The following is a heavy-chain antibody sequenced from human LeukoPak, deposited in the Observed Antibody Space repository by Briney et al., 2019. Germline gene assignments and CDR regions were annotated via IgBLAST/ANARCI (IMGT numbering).Heavy chain of an antibody. CDR3: AKGYDSTYYFYYFMDV. V-gene: IGHV3-23*01. CDR2: ISNSGDTT. Sequence: GGSLRLSCAASGFTFRGYGMTWVRQAPGKGLEWVSVISNSGDTTYYAESVRGRSTISRDNSKSTLYLQMNSLRAEDTAVYYCAKGYDSTYYFYYFMDVWGKGTTVTISS. D-gene: IGHD3-22*01. J-gene: IGHJ6*03. CDR1: GFTFRGYG.